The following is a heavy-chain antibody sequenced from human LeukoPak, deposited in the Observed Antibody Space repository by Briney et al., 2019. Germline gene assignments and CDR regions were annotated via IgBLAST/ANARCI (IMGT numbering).Heavy chain of an antibody. Sequence: PGGSLRLSCAASGFTFSSYWMHWVRQAPGKGLVWVSRIKSDGSSTSYADSVKGRFTISRDNAKNTLYLQMGSLRAEDTAVYYCAKKLSGSYEEGMQQWGQGALVTVSS. CDR2: IKSDGSST. V-gene: IGHV3-74*01. D-gene: IGHD1-26*01. CDR3: AKKLSGSYEEGMQQ. J-gene: IGHJ1*01. CDR1: GFTFSSYW.